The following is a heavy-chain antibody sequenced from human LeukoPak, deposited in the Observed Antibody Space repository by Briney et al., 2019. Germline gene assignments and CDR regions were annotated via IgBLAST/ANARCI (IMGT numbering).Heavy chain of an antibody. V-gene: IGHV3-48*04. Sequence: GGSLRLSCAASGFTFSTSSMNWVRQAPGKGLEWISYIERGSKSIYYADSVKGRFTISKDSVKNLLYLQMNSLRAEDAAVYYCADNLSRWGQGTLVTVSS. CDR1: GFTFSTSS. D-gene: IGHD1-1*01. CDR3: ADNLSR. CDR2: IERGSKSI. J-gene: IGHJ4*02.